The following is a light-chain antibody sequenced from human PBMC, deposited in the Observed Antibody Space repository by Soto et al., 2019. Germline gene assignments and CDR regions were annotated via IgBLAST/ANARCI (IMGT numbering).Light chain of an antibody. V-gene: IGLV2-23*02. J-gene: IGLJ1*01. CDR1: SSDVGSYNP. CDR2: EVS. Sequence: QSALTQPASVSGSPGQSITISCTGTSSDVGSYNPVSWYQQHPGKAPKLMIYEVSKRPSGVSNRFSGSKSGNTASLTISGLQAEDEADYYCCSYAGSTNYVFGTGTKVTVL. CDR3: CSYAGSTNYV.